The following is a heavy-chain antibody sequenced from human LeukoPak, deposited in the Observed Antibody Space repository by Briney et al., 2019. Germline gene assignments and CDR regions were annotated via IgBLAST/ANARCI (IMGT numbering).Heavy chain of an antibody. Sequence: GGSLRLSCTASGFTFGDYAMSWVRQAPGKGLEWVGFIRSKAYGGTTEYAASVKGRFTISRDDSKSIAYLQMNSLKTEDTAVYYCTRVGDIVVVPAALWFDYWGQGTLVTVSS. CDR1: GFTFGDYA. J-gene: IGHJ4*02. CDR2: IRSKAYGGTT. CDR3: TRVGDIVVVPAALWFDY. D-gene: IGHD2-2*01. V-gene: IGHV3-49*04.